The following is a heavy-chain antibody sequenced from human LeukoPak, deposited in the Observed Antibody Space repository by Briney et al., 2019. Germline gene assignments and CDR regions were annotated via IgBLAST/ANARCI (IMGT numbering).Heavy chain of an antibody. D-gene: IGHD2-8*01. J-gene: IGHJ4*02. CDR1: GFTFSSYG. Sequence: GGSLRLSCAASGFTFSSYGMHWVRQAPGKGLEWVAVISYDGSNKYYADSVKGRFTISRDSSKNTLYLQMNSLRAEDTAVYYCARGSSGYCANGVCSESRRGSSGIDYWGQGTLVTVSS. V-gene: IGHV3-30*03. CDR2: ISYDGSNK. CDR3: ARGSSGYCANGVCSESRRGSSGIDY.